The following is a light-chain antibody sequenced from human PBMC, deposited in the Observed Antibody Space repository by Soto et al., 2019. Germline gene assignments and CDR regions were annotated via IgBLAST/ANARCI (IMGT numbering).Light chain of an antibody. CDR3: QHYNNWIGT. CDR1: QAISSN. J-gene: IGKJ4*01. V-gene: IGKV3-15*01. Sequence: EIVMTQSPATLSVSRGERATLSCRANQAISSNLAWYQQKPGQAPRLLIYGASTRATDIPDRFSGSGSGTEFTLTISSRQSEDFAFYYCQHYNNWIGTFGGGTKVEIK. CDR2: GAS.